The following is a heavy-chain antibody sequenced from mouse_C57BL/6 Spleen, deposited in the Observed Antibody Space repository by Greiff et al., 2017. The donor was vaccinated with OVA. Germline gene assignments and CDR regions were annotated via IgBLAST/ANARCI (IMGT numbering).Heavy chain of an antibody. CDR1: GFSFNTYA. J-gene: IGHJ2*01. CDR3: VRGGSYYFDY. V-gene: IGHV10-1*01. Sequence: EVKVEESGGGLVQPKGSLKLSCAASGFSFNTYAMNWVSQAPGKGLEWVARIRSKSNNYATYYADSVKDRFTISRDDSESMLYLQMNNLKTEDTAMYYCVRGGSYYFDYWGQGTTLTVSS. CDR2: IRSKSNNYAT.